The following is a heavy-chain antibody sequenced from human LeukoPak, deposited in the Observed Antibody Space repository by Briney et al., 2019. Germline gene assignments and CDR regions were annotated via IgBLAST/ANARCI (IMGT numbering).Heavy chain of an antibody. CDR1: GFTFSSYG. CDR3: AKDPLASSSWYPEYFQH. V-gene: IGHV3-30*18. J-gene: IGHJ1*01. Sequence: PGGSLRLSCAASGFTFSSYGMHWVRQAPGKGLEWVAVISYDGSNKYYADSVKGRFTISRDNSKNTLYPQMNSLRAEDTAVYYCAKDPLASSSWYPEYFQHWGQGTLVTVSS. CDR2: ISYDGSNK. D-gene: IGHD6-13*01.